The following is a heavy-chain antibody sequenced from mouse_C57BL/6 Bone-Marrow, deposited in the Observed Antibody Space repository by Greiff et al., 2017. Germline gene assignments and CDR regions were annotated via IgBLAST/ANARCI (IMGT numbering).Heavy chain of an antibody. J-gene: IGHJ2*01. D-gene: IGHD2-5*01. CDR2: INPYNGGT. CDR1: GYTFTDYY. CDR3: ASRYSNPYYFDY. Sequence: VQLQQSGPVLVKPGASVKMSCKASGYTFTDYYMNWVKQSHGKSLEWIGVINPYNGGTSYNQKFKGKATLTVDKSSSTAYMELNSLTSEDSAVYYCASRYSNPYYFDYWGQGTTLTVSS. V-gene: IGHV1-19*01.